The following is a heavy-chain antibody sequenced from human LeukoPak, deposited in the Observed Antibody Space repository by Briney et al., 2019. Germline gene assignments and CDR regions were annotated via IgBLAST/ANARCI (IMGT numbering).Heavy chain of an antibody. Sequence: GGSLRLSYATYGFSFSRYWMHWVRQAPGKGLMWVSRINEDGTKINYADSVKGRFTISRDNAKNTLYLQMHSARVEDTAVYYCARGGLEPVDYWGQGTLVTVSS. V-gene: IGHV3-74*01. CDR1: GFSFSRYW. D-gene: IGHD3-16*01. CDR2: INEDGTKI. J-gene: IGHJ4*02. CDR3: ARGGLEPVDY.